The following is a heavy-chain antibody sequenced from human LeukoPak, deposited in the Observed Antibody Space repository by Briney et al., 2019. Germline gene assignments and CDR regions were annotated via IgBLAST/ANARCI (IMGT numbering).Heavy chain of an antibody. Sequence: GESLKISCKGSGYSFPSYWIGWVPQLPGKGLEWLGIIYPGGSDTRYSPSFQGQVTISADKSISTAYLQWSSLKASDTAMYYCARHDGYSYGWALDYWGQGTLVTVSS. CDR1: GYSFPSYW. CDR3: ARHDGYSYGWALDY. V-gene: IGHV5-51*01. J-gene: IGHJ4*02. D-gene: IGHD5-18*01. CDR2: IYPGGSDT.